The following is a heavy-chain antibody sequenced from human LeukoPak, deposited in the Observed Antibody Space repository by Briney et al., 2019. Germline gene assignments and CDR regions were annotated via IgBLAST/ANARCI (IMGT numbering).Heavy chain of an antibody. Sequence: PGRCLRLSCAASGFTFSSYAMYWVRQAPGKGLECVAVISYDGSKTYYADSVKGRFTISRDNSKNTLYLKINSMRAEDTAVYCCARVRTSILTGYFDNWGQGTLVTVSS. D-gene: IGHD3-9*01. V-gene: IGHV3-30*04. CDR2: ISYDGSKT. J-gene: IGHJ4*02. CDR1: GFTFSSYA. CDR3: ARVRTSILTGYFDN.